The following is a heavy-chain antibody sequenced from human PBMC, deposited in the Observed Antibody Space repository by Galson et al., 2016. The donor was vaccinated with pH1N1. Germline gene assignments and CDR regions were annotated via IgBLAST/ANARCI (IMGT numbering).Heavy chain of an antibody. CDR2: IRQDEGEK. J-gene: IGHJ3*02. D-gene: IGHD3-10*01. V-gene: IGHV3-7*01. CDR1: GFTFSNYW. Sequence: SLRLSCAASGFTFSNYWMSWVRQAPGKGLEWVANIRQDEGEKYYVDSVKGRFIISRDNAKNSLYLQMNSLRAEDTAVYYCAREGLRGSGSSDAFDIWGQGTMVTVSS. CDR3: AREGLRGSGSSDAFDI.